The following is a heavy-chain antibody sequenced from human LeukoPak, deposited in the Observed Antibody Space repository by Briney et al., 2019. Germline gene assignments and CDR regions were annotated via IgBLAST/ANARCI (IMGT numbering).Heavy chain of an antibody. Sequence: GGSLRLSCAASGFTFSNYWMSWVRQAPGKGLEWVANVKEDASEKYYVDSVKGRFTISRDNAKNSMYLQMNSLRAEDTAVYYCARVRAGACFDYWGQGTLVTVSS. CDR2: VKEDASEK. CDR1: GFTFSNYW. J-gene: IGHJ4*02. CDR3: ARVRAGACFDY. D-gene: IGHD6-19*01. V-gene: IGHV3-7*03.